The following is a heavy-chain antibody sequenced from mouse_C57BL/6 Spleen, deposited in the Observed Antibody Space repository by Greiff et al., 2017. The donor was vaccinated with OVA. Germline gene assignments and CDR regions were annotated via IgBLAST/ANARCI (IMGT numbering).Heavy chain of an antibody. J-gene: IGHJ1*03. Sequence: QVQLKECGPELVKPGASVKISCKASGYSFTSYYIHWVKQRPGQGLEWIGWIYPGSGNTKYNEKFKGKATLTADTSSSTAYMQLSSLTSEDSAVYYCARQGNGDWYFDVWGTGTTVTVSS. CDR1: GYSFTSYY. CDR3: ARQGNGDWYFDV. V-gene: IGHV1-66*01. CDR2: IYPGSGNT.